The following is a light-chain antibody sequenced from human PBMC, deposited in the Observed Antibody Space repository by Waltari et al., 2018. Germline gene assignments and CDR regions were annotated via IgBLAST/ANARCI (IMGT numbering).Light chain of an antibody. J-gene: IGKJ1*01. V-gene: IGKV1-5*03. CDR3: QQFNTYPWT. Sequence: DLQMTQSPSTLSASVGDRVTITCRASETISSWLAWYKQRPGKAPNLLIYKASRLGSGVPSRFSGSGSGTEFTLTISSLQPEDFATYYCQQFNTYPWTFGQGTKVDI. CDR2: KAS. CDR1: ETISSW.